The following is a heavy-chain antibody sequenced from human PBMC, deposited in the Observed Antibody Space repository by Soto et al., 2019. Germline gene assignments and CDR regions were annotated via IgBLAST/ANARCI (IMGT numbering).Heavy chain of an antibody. J-gene: IGHJ4*02. D-gene: IGHD6-13*01. CDR1: GGSISGSNYY. Sequence: QLQLQESGPGLVKPSETLSLTCTVSGGSISGSNYYWGWIRQPPGNGLEWIGSIFYSGSTYYNPSLESRVTVSVDPSKDQFSLTLSSVTAADPAVYFCARRGIAAAAIDSWGQGTLVTVSS. V-gene: IGHV4-39*01. CDR3: ARRGIAAAAIDS. CDR2: IFYSGST.